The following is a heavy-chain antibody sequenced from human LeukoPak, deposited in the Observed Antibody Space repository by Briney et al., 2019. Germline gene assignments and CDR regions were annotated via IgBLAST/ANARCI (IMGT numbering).Heavy chain of an antibody. J-gene: IGHJ3*02. D-gene: IGHD5-12*01. CDR1: GGSISSYY. CDR3: AREDFVDIVAPYAFDI. CDR2: IYTSGST. V-gene: IGHV4-4*07. Sequence: SETLSLTCTVSGGSISSYYWSWIRQPAGKGLEWIGRIYTSGSTNYNPSLKSRVTMSVDTSKNQFSLKLSSVTAADTAVYYCAREDFVDIVAPYAFDIWGQGTMVTVSS.